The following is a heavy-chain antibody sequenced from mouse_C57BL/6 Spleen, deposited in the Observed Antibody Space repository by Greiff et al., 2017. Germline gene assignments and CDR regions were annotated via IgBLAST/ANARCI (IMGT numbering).Heavy chain of an antibody. V-gene: IGHV10-1*01. J-gene: IGHJ4*01. CDR2: IRSKSNNYAT. Sequence: GGGLVQPKGSLKLSCAASGFSFNTYAMNWVRQAPGKGLEWVARIRSKSNNYATYYADSVKDRFTISRDDSESMLYLQMNNLKTEDTAMYYCVRDYYYGVYYYAMDYWGQGTSVTVSS. CDR1: GFSFNTYA. D-gene: IGHD1-1*01. CDR3: VRDYYYGVYYYAMDY.